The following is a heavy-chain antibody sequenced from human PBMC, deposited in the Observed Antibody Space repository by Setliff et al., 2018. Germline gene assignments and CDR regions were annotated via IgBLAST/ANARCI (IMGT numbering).Heavy chain of an antibody. J-gene: IGHJ4*02. CDR3: ATGQHSGSWTLDQ. CDR2: IIPIFDTA. D-gene: IGHD6-13*01. V-gene: IGHV1-69*05. Sequence: SVKVSCKASGGTFSSYAISWVRQAPGQGLEWMGGIIPIFDTANYAQKFQDRVAITTDDSTNTAYMELSSLRSEDTAVYYCATGQHSGSWTLDQWGQGTLVTVSS. CDR1: GGTFSSYA.